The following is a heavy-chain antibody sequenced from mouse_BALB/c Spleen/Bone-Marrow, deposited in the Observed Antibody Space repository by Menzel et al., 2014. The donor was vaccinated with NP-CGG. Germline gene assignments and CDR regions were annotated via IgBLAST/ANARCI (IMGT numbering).Heavy chain of an antibody. CDR1: GYSFTSYY. J-gene: IGHJ3*01. CDR3: TRSAGTEFAY. V-gene: IGHV1S81*02. CDR2: INPSNGGT. Sequence: QVQLQQSGAELVKPGASVKLSCKASGYSFTSYYMFWVKQRPGQGLEWIGEINPSNGGTVFNEKFKSKVTLTVDKSSSTAYMQLSGLTSEDSAVYYCTRSAGTEFAYWCQGTLVTVSA. D-gene: IGHD3-3*01.